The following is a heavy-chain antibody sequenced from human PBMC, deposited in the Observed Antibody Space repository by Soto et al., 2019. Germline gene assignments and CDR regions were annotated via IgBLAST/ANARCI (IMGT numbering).Heavy chain of an antibody. D-gene: IGHD3-10*01. Sequence: QVQLVESGGGVVQPGRSLRLSCAASGFTFSSYGMHWVRQAPGKGLEWVAVISYDGSNKYYADSVKGRFTISRDNSKNTLYLQMNSLRAEDTAVYYCAKDRSGSYYNLYYYYGMDVWGQGTTVTVSS. CDR2: ISYDGSNK. J-gene: IGHJ6*02. V-gene: IGHV3-30*18. CDR1: GFTFSSYG. CDR3: AKDRSGSYYNLYYYYGMDV.